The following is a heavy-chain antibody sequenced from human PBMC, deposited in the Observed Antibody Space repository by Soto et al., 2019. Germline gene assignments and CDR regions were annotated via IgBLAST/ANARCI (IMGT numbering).Heavy chain of an antibody. CDR2: IIPIFGTA. D-gene: IGHD3-22*01. CDR3: AGYYYDSSGYYRPLGMDV. J-gene: IGHJ6*02. V-gene: IGHV1-69*13. CDR1: GYTFTGYY. Sequence: SVKVSCKASGYTFTGYYMHWVRQAPGQGLEWMGGIIPIFGTANYAQKFQGRVTITADESTSTAYMELSSLRSEDTAVYYCAGYYYDSSGYYRPLGMDVWGQGTTVTVSS.